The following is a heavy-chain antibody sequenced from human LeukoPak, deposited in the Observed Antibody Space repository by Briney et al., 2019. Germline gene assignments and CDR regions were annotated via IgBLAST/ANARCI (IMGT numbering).Heavy chain of an antibody. D-gene: IGHD2/OR15-2a*01. CDR3: ASTFGSHTHHPALCDY. J-gene: IGHJ4*02. Sequence: SETLSLTCTVSGGSISSSSYYWGWLRQPPGKGLEWIGSIYYSGSTYYNPSLKSRVTISVDTSRNQFSLKLSSVTAADTAVYYCASTFGSHTHHPALCDYWGQGTLVTVSS. CDR2: IYYSGST. V-gene: IGHV4-39*01. CDR1: GGSISSSSYY.